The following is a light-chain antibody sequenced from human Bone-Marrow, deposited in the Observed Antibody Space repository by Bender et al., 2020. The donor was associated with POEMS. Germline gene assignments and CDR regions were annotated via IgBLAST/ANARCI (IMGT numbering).Light chain of an antibody. V-gene: IGLV2-23*01. Sequence: QSALTQPASVSGSPGQSITISCTGTSSDVGSYDLVSWYQQHPGKAPTLLIYEGNKRPSGVSNRFSGSKSGNTASLTISGLQAEDEADYHCATWDDSLRGPVFGGGTKLTVL. CDR1: SSDVGSYDL. CDR3: ATWDDSLRGPV. CDR2: EGN. J-gene: IGLJ3*02.